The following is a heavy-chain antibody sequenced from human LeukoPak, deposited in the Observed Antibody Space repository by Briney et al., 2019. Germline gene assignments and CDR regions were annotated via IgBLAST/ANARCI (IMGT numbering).Heavy chain of an antibody. CDR1: GGPISSYY. CDR3: ARRGGDSSGNFDY. Sequence: PSETLSLTCTVSGGPISSYYWSWIRQPPGKGLELIGYIYYSGGTNYNPSLKSRVTISVDTSKKQFSLRLSSVTAADTAVYYCARRGGDSSGNFDYWGQGTLVTVSS. D-gene: IGHD3-22*01. J-gene: IGHJ4*02. CDR2: IYYSGGT. V-gene: IGHV4-59*08.